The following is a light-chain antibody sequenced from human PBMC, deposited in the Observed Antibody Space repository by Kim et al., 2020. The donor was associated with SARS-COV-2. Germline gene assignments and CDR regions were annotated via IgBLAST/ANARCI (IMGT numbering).Light chain of an antibody. CDR3: CSYAGSYTSYL. CDR1: SSDVGAYNY. Sequence: SVTNSCTGTSSDVGAYNYVSWYQQHPGKAPKLMIYDVSKRPSGVPDRFSGSKSGNTASLTISGLQAEDEADYYCCSYAGSYTSYLFGSGTKVTVL. V-gene: IGLV2-11*01. J-gene: IGLJ1*01. CDR2: DVS.